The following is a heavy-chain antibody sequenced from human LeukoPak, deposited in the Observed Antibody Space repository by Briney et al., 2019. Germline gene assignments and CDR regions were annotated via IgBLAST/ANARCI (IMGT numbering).Heavy chain of an antibody. J-gene: IGHJ4*02. V-gene: IGHV3-23*01. CDR1: GFTVTNFA. D-gene: IGHD7-27*01. CDR2: IGGDADGT. Sequence: GGSLRLSCAASGFTVTNFAIAWVRQAPGKGLEWVAAIGGDADGTTYPDRVRGRFFLSRDSSKNTLYLQMNVLTVEDTAVYHCVLPTGEGWLYFPYWGQGTPVTVSS. CDR3: VLPTGEGWLYFPY.